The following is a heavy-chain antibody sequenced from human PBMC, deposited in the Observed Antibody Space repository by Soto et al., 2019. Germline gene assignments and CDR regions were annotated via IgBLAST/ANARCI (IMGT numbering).Heavy chain of an antibody. CDR3: ARGDLDCSGGSCYRYMDV. J-gene: IGHJ6*03. V-gene: IGHV1-3*01. D-gene: IGHD2-15*01. CDR1: GYTFTSYA. CDR2: MNAGNGNT. Sequence: ASVKVSCKASGYTFTSYAMHWVRQAPGQRLEWMGWMNAGNGNTRYAQKFQGRVTITRNTSTSTAYMELSSLRSEDTAVYYCARGDLDCSGGSCYRYMDVWGKGTTVTVSS.